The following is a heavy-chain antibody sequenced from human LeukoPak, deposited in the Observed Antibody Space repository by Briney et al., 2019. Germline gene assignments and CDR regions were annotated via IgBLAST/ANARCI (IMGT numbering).Heavy chain of an antibody. J-gene: IGHJ4*02. CDR1: GFTFSSYS. V-gene: IGHV3-21*01. CDR3: AREGIAAAGLFSDHGGFDY. Sequence: PGGSLRLFCAASGFTFSSYSMNWVRQAPGKGLVWVSSISSSSSYIYYADSVKGRFTISRDNAKNSLYLQMNSLRAEDTAVYYCAREGIAAAGLFSDHGGFDYWGQGTLVTVSS. CDR2: ISSSSSYI. D-gene: IGHD6-13*01.